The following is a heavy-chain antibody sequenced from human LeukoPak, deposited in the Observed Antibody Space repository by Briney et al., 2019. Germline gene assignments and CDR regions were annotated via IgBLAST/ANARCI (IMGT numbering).Heavy chain of an antibody. J-gene: IGHJ5*02. CDR2: ISYDGSNK. Sequence: GGSLRLSCAASGFTFSSYAMHWVRQAPGKGLEWVAVISYDGSNKYYADSVEGRFTISRDNSKNTLYLQMNSLRAEDTAVYYCARGPLYYGSVNWFDPWGQGTLVTVSS. D-gene: IGHD3-10*01. V-gene: IGHV3-30*04. CDR1: GFTFSSYA. CDR3: ARGPLYYGSVNWFDP.